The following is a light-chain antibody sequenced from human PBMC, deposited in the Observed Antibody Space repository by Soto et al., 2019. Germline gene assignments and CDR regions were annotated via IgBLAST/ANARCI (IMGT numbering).Light chain of an antibody. CDR1: QTIRSW. V-gene: IGKV1-5*03. CDR3: QHYNCYSEA. CDR2: KAS. Sequence: DIHMTQSPSTLSGSVGDRVTITCRSSQTIRSWLAWYQQQPGKAPKLLIYKASTLKSGVLSRFSGSGSWTEFTLTISSLQPDDFATYYCQHYNCYSEAFGQGTKVELK. J-gene: IGKJ1*01.